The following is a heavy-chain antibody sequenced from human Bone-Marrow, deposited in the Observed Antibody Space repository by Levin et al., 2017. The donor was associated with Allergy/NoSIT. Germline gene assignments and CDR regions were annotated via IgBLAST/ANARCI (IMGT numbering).Heavy chain of an antibody. CDR2: IYHIGTT. V-gene: IGHV4-30-2*01. Sequence: SETLSLTCAVSGDSISSGGYSWSWIRQPPGKGLEWIGYIYHIGTTYYNPSLKSRVTISVDRSKNQFSLNLTSVTAADTAVYYCARSLNLDYWGQGILVGGSS. CDR3: ARSLNLDY. CDR1: GDSISSGGYS. J-gene: IGHJ4*02.